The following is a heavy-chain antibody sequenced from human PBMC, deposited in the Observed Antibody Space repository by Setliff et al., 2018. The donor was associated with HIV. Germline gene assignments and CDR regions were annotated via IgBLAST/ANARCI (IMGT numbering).Heavy chain of an antibody. Sequence: KPSETLSLTCTVSGGSITSYYWSWIRQPPGKGLEWIGYIYYSGSTTYHPSLRSRVTVSAATSKNQFSLKLTSVTAADTAVYFCARDPHYFDTSGHYSWFYFDYWGQGTLVTVSS. CDR2: IYYSGST. V-gene: IGHV4-59*12. CDR1: GGSITSYY. CDR3: ARDPHYFDTSGHYSWFYFDY. D-gene: IGHD3-22*01. J-gene: IGHJ4*02.